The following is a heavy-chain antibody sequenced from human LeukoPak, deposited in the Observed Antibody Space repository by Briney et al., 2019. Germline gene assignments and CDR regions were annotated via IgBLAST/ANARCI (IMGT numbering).Heavy chain of an antibody. V-gene: IGHV3-23*01. CDR2: IDYSGGDT. D-gene: IGHD2-2*01. Sequence: GGSLRLSCTASGFTLSSYEMSWIRQAPGKGLEWVSSIDYSGGDTHYADSVKGRFTISRDNSKNTLYLQMNSLRAEDTAVYYCAKGVVVAPDVTPFDYWGQGTLVTVSS. J-gene: IGHJ4*02. CDR3: AKGVVVAPDVTPFDY. CDR1: GFTLSSYE.